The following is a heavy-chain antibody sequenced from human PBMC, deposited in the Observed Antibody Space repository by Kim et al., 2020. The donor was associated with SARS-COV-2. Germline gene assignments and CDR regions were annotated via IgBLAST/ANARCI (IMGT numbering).Heavy chain of an antibody. Sequence: PVKGKFTISSDDSKNTLYLQTNSLKTEDTAVYYCTTDGLTYYDILTGYDYWGQGTLVTVSS. CDR3: TTDGLTYYDILTGYDY. D-gene: IGHD3-9*01. J-gene: IGHJ4*02. V-gene: IGHV3-15*01.